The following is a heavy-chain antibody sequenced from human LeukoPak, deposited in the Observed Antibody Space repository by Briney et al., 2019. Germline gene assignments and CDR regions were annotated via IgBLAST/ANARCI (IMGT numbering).Heavy chain of an antibody. V-gene: IGHV4-39*07. CDR2: IFYSGST. CDR1: GGSISSSSYY. J-gene: IGHJ3*02. CDR3: ARFTVSDDAFDI. Sequence: PSETLSLTCTVSGGSISSSSYYWGWIRQPPGKGLEWIGNIFYSGSTYYNPSLKSRVTISVDTSNNHFSLNLSSVAAADMAIYYCARFTVSDDAFDIWGQGTMVTVSS. D-gene: IGHD1-26*01.